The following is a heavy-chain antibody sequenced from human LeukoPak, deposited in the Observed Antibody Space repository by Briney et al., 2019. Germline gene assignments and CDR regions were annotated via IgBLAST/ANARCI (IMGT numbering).Heavy chain of an antibody. Sequence: SETLSLTCAVYGVSFSGYYGSWIRQPPGKGLEWIGEINHSGSTNYNPSLKSRVTISVDTSKNQFSLKLSSVTAADTAVYYCARVSVTGTTGLSPYYFDYWGQGTLVTVSS. J-gene: IGHJ4*02. CDR1: GVSFSGYY. D-gene: IGHD1-7*01. CDR3: ARVSVTGTTGLSPYYFDY. CDR2: INHSGST. V-gene: IGHV4-34*01.